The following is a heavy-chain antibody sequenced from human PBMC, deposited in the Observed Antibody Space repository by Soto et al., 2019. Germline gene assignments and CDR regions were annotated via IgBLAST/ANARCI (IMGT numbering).Heavy chain of an antibody. CDR3: ALGPSFDY. CDR1: AHIFTSYY. D-gene: IGHD1-26*01. Sequence: GASVKVSCKASAHIFTSYYVYWVRQAPGQGLEWLGVISHSGDSTSYAQKFQGRVTMTRDTSTSTVYMEMNSLRSDDTAVYYCALGPSFDYWGQGTLVTVSS. CDR2: ISHSGDST. V-gene: IGHV1-46*01. J-gene: IGHJ4*01.